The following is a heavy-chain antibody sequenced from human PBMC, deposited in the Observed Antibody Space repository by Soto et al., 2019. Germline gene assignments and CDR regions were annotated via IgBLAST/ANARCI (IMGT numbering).Heavy chain of an antibody. D-gene: IGHD6-13*01. V-gene: IGHV3-23*01. J-gene: IGHJ4*02. CDR2: ISGSGSAT. Sequence: GGSLRLSCAASGFTFSFYAMSWVRQAPGKGLEWVSAISGSGSATYYADSVKGRFTISRDNSKNTLYLQMSSLRAEDTAVYYCAKSPKSTNWYRNCDCWGLGTLVTVSS. CDR1: GFTFSFYA. CDR3: AKSPKSTNWYRNCDC.